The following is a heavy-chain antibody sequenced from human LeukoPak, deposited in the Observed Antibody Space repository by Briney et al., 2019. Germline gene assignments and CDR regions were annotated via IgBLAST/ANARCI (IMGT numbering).Heavy chain of an antibody. CDR2: IYYSGST. J-gene: IGHJ5*02. CDR3: ARSSGYDYWFDP. V-gene: IGHV4-59*08. Sequence: SETLSLTCTVSGGSISSYYWSWIRQPPGKGLEWIGYIYYSGSTNYNPSLKSRVTISVDTSKNQFSLKLSSVTAADTAVYYCARSSGYDYWFDPWGQGTLVTISS. D-gene: IGHD5-12*01. CDR1: GGSISSYY.